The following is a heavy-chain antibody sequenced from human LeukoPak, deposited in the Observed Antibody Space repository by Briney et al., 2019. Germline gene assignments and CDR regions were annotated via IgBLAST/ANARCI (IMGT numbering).Heavy chain of an antibody. CDR1: GFTFSSYW. V-gene: IGHV3-74*01. CDR2: INSDGSST. J-gene: IGHJ6*02. CDR3: ARVWEGLDYYYYGMDV. D-gene: IGHD1-26*01. Sequence: GGSLRLSCAASGFTFSSYWMHWVRHAPGKGLVWVSRINSDGSSTSYADSVKGRFTISRDNAKNTLYLQMNSLRAEDTAVYYCARVWEGLDYYYYGMDVWGQGTTVTVSS.